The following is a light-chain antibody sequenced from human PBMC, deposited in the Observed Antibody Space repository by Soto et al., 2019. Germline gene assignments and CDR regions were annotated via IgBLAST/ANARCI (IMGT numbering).Light chain of an antibody. V-gene: IGKV3-15*01. CDR1: QRISND. CDR3: QQYNTWPPWT. CDR2: DAS. J-gene: IGKJ1*01. Sequence: SLATLSLKKGERVILSCRASQRISNDLAWYQQKAGQAPRLLIYDASTRATGIPARFSGSGSGTEFTLTISSFQSEDFAIYFCQQYNTWPPWTFGHGGKV.